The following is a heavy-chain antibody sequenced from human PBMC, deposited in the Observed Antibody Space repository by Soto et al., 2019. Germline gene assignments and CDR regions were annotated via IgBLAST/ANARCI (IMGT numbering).Heavy chain of an antibody. Sequence: QVQLVQSGAEVKKPGSWVKVSCKASGGTFSSYASSWVRQAPGQGLEWMGGIIPIFGTANYAQKFQGRVTITADESTSTAYMELSSLRSEDTAVYYCARQLRSEGGMDVWGQGTTVTVSS. J-gene: IGHJ6*02. V-gene: IGHV1-69*01. D-gene: IGHD3-3*01. CDR3: ARQLRSEGGMDV. CDR1: GGTFSSYA. CDR2: IIPIFGTA.